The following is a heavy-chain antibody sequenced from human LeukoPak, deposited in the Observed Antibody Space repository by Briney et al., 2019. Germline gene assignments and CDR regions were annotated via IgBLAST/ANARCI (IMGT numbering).Heavy chain of an antibody. Sequence: GGSLRLSCAASGFTVSSNYMSWVRQALGKGLEWVSVIYSGGSTYYADSVKGRFTISRDNSKNTLYLQMNSLRAEDTAVYYCARVASGSGSYFDYWGQGTLVTVSS. CDR3: ARVASGSGSYFDY. J-gene: IGHJ4*02. D-gene: IGHD3-10*01. CDR1: GFTVSSNY. V-gene: IGHV3-66*01. CDR2: IYSGGST.